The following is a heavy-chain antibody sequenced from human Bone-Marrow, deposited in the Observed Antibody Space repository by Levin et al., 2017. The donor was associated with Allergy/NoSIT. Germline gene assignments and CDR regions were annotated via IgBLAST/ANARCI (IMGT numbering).Heavy chain of an antibody. D-gene: IGHD3-10*01. Sequence: GSGPTLVKPTQTLTLTCTFSGFSLSSNGVGVGWIRQAPGKALEWLALIYWDDDKRYSPSLKSRLNITKDTSKNQVVLTITNMAPVDTGTSSCSHHKFWFGEFPFDFWGRGSLVTVSS. CDR2: IYWDDDK. J-gene: IGHJ4*02. V-gene: IGHV2-5*02. CDR3: SHHKFWFGEFPFDF. CDR1: GFSLSSNGVG.